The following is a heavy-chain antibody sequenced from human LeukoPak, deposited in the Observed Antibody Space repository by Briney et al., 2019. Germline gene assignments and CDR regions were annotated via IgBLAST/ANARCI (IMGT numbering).Heavy chain of an antibody. CDR2: INSDGSST. CDR3: ARRSSGSPPYYFGY. J-gene: IGHJ4*02. CDR1: GFTFSSYG. V-gene: IGHV3-74*01. Sequence: PGGSLRLSCAASGFTFSSYGMHWVRQAPGKGLVWVSRINSDGSSTSYADSVKGRFTISRDNAKNTLYLQMNSLRAEDTAVYYCARRSSGSPPYYFGYWGQGTLVTVSS. D-gene: IGHD1-26*01.